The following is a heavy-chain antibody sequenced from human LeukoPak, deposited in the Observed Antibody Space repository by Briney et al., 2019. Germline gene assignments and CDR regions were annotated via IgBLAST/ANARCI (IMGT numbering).Heavy chain of an antibody. CDR2: ISWDGGST. CDR3: ARGRYASGSPLGY. D-gene: IGHD3-10*01. Sequence: GGSLRLSCAASGFTFDDYTMHWVRQAPGKGLEWVSLISWDGGSTYYADSVKGRFTISRDNAKNTLYLQMNSLRAEDTAVYYCARGRYASGSPLGYWGQGTLVTVSS. J-gene: IGHJ4*02. V-gene: IGHV3-43*01. CDR1: GFTFDDYT.